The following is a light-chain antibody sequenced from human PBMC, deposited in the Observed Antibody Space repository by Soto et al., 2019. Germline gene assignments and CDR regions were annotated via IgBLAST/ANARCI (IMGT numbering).Light chain of an antibody. Sequence: EIVMTQSPATLSVSPGERATLSCRASQSVTSNLAWYQQKPGQAPRLLIYAASTRATGIPDRFSGSASETDFTLTINRLEPEDSAVYYCQQYASAPFSLGPGTKWIS. CDR2: AAS. J-gene: IGKJ3*01. V-gene: IGKV3-20*01. CDR1: QSVTSN. CDR3: QQYASAPFS.